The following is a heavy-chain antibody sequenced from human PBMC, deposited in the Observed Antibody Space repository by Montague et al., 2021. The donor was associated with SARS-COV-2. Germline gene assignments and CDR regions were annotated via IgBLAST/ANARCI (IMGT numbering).Heavy chain of an antibody. CDR3: ARFTTSYYYDSKAAPATPDAFDI. J-gene: IGHJ3*02. D-gene: IGHD3-22*01. Sequence: SETLSLTCTVSGGSISSSSYYWGWIRQPPGKGLEWIGSIYYSGSTYYNLSLKSRVTISVDTSKNQFSLKLSSVTAADTAVYYCARFTTSYYYDSKAAPATPDAFDIWGQGTMVTVSS. CDR2: IYYSGST. V-gene: IGHV4-39*01. CDR1: GGSISSSSYY.